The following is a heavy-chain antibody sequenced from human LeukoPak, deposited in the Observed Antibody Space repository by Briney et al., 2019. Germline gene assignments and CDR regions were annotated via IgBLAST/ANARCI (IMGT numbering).Heavy chain of an antibody. CDR3: ARLYYYDNSGYPGDSYYFDY. CDR2: IYYSGNI. V-gene: IGHV4-59*12. Sequence: SETLSLTRSVSGGSISSFYWSWIRQPPGKGLEWIGCIYYSGNISFNPSLKSRVTISQDTSKNQFSLNLSSVTAADTAVYYCARLYYYDNSGYPGDSYYFDYWGQGSLVTVSS. CDR1: GGSISSFY. J-gene: IGHJ4*02. D-gene: IGHD3-22*01.